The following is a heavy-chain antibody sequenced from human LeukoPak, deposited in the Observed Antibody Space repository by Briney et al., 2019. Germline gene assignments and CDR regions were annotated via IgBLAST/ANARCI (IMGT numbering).Heavy chain of an antibody. D-gene: IGHD6-19*01. CDR1: GFTFSSYA. J-gene: IGHJ4*02. V-gene: IGHV3-23*01. CDR3: AKAKLAGGYYFDY. CDR2: ISGSGGST. Sequence: GGSLRLSCAASGFTFSSYAMSWVRQAPGKGLEWVSAISGSGGSTYYADSVKGRFTISRDNSKNTLYPQMNSLRAEDTAVYYCAKAKLAGGYYFDYWGQGTLVTVSS.